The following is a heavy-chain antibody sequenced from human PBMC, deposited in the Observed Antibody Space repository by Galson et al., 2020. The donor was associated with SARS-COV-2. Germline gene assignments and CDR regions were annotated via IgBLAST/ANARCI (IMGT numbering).Heavy chain of an antibody. CDR1: GYSFATYG. CDR3: ARRGPWELVSGLDY. V-gene: IGHV5-10-1*01. D-gene: IGHD1-26*01. J-gene: IGHJ4*02. CDR2: IDPSDSYI. Sequence: HGESLKISCKGSGYSFATYGISWVRQMPGKGLEWMGRIDPSDSYIKYSPSFQGHVTISADKSISTAYLQWSGLKASDTAMYYCARRGPWELVSGLDYWGQGTLVTVSS.